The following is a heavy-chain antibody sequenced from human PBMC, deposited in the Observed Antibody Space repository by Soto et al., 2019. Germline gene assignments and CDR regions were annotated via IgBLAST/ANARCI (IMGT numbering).Heavy chain of an antibody. D-gene: IGHD3-10*01. CDR1: GFTFSSYW. CDR2: INSDGSST. J-gene: IGHJ6*03. CDR3: ARVWFGESKKAYYMDV. V-gene: IGHV3-74*01. Sequence: GGSLRLSCAASGFTFSSYWMHWVRQAPGKGLVWVSRINSDGSSTSYADSVKGRFTISRDNAKNTLYLQMNSLRAEDTAVYYCARVWFGESKKAYYMDVWGKGTTVTVSS.